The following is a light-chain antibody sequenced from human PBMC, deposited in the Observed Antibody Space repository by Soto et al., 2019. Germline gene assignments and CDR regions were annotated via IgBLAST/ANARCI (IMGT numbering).Light chain of an antibody. Sequence: DFQMSQSPSSLSASVGDRVTITCRASQNIGDSLNWYQQKPGKAPKLLIYAASSLQSGVPSRFSGSGSGTDFTLTVSSLQPEDFARYYWQHSWTFGQGTKLEI. CDR2: AAS. CDR1: QNIGDS. CDR3: QHSWT. V-gene: IGKV1-39*01. J-gene: IGKJ2*01.